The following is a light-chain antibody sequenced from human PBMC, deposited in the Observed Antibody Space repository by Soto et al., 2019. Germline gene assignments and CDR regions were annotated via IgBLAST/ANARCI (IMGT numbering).Light chain of an antibody. V-gene: IGKV1-33*01. CDR3: QQYDNLPLT. CDR2: DAS. CDR1: QDIANY. Sequence: DIQMTQSPSSLSASVGDRATITCQASQDIANYLNWYQQKAGRAPKFLIYDASNLETGVPSRFSGSGSGTDFTLTISSLQPEDIATYYCQQYDNLPLTFGGGTKVEIK. J-gene: IGKJ4*01.